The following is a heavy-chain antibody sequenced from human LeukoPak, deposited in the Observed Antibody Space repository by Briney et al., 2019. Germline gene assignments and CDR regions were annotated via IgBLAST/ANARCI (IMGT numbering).Heavy chain of an antibody. D-gene: IGHD2-15*01. CDR2: IWYDGSNK. V-gene: IGHV3-33*01. CDR3: ARDWSVVVVAASKGMDV. Sequence: PGGSLRLSCAASGFTFSSYGMHWVRQAPGKGLEWVAVIWYDGSNKYYADSVKGRFTISRDNSKNTLYLQMNSLRAEDTAVYYCARDWSVVVVAASKGMDVWGQGTTVTVSS. J-gene: IGHJ6*02. CDR1: GFTFSSYG.